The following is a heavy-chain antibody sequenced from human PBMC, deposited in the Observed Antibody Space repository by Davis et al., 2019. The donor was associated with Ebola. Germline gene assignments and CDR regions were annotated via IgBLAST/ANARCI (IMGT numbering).Heavy chain of an antibody. Sequence: GESLKISCAASGFTFSSYSMNWVRQAPGKGLEWVSSISSRSSYIYYADSVKGRFTISRDNAKNSLYLQMNSLRAEDTAVYYCARRIDYWGQGTLVTVSS. CDR1: GFTFSSYS. CDR3: ARRIDY. V-gene: IGHV3-21*01. J-gene: IGHJ4*02. CDR2: ISSRSSYI.